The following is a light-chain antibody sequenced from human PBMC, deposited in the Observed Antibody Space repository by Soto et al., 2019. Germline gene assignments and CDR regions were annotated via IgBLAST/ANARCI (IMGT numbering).Light chain of an antibody. J-gene: IGKJ1*01. CDR3: QQYNNWPPWT. Sequence: EMVMTQSPATLSVSPGEIATLSCRSSQRVSSNVAWDQKNPSQAPRLLIYGASTRATGIPAMFGGSGSGTEFTLTISSLESEDCAVYYWQQYNNWPPWTFGQETKVDI. V-gene: IGKV3-15*01. CDR1: QRVSSN. CDR2: GAS.